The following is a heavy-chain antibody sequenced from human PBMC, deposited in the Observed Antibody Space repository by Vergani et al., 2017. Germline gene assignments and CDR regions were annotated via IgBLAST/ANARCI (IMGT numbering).Heavy chain of an antibody. CDR3: TKQYIVSGMYSINY. V-gene: IGHV3-23*01. J-gene: IGHJ4*02. CDR1: EFTFSNYA. Sequence: EVQLLESGGGLVQPGGSLRLTCAASEFTFSNYAMNWVRQAPGKGLGWVSGISGSGVSAYYTDSVKGRFIISRDNSKNMLFLQMKNLRTEDTARYYSTKQYIVSGMYSINYRGQGTLV. CDR2: ISGSGVSA. D-gene: IGHD3-10*01.